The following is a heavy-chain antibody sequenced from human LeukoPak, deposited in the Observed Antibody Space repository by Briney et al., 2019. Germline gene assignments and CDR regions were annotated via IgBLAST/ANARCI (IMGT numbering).Heavy chain of an antibody. CDR2: IYPGDSDT. D-gene: IGHD3-22*01. Sequence: GESLKTSCKGSGYSFTSYWIGWVRQMPGKGLEWMGIIYPGDSDTRYSPSFQGQVTISADKSISTAYLQWSSLKASDTAMYYCARRAYYDSSGYPLFDYWGQGTLVTVSS. J-gene: IGHJ4*02. CDR1: GYSFTSYW. CDR3: ARRAYYDSSGYPLFDY. V-gene: IGHV5-51*01.